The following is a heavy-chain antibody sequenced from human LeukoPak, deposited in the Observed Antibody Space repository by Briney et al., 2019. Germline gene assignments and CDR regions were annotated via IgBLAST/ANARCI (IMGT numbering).Heavy chain of an antibody. CDR2: IIPIFGTA. CDR1: GGTFSSYA. D-gene: IGHD6-13*01. V-gene: IGHV1-69*01. J-gene: IGHJ5*02. Sequence: EASVKVSCKASGGTFSSYAISWVRQAPGQGLEWMGGIIPIFGTANYAQKFQGRVTITADESTSTAYMELSSLSSEDTAVYYCARAGGIAAAGNWFDPWGQGTLVTVSS. CDR3: ARAGGIAAAGNWFDP.